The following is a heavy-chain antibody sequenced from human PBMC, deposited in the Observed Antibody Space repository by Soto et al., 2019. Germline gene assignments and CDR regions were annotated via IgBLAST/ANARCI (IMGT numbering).Heavy chain of an antibody. V-gene: IGHV3-23*01. CDR3: ARSSGYYYGMDV. CDR1: GFTFSSYA. D-gene: IGHD3-10*01. CDR2: ISGSGGST. J-gene: IGHJ6*02. Sequence: PVGSLRLSCAASGFTFSSYAMSWVRQAPGKGLEWVSAISGSGGSTYYADSVKGRFTISRDNSKNTLYLQMNSLRAEDTAVYYCARSSGYYYGMDVWGQGTTVTV.